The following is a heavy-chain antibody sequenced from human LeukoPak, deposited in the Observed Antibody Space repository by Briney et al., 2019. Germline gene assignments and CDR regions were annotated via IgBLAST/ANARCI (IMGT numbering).Heavy chain of an antibody. CDR3: SRIYCTSSSCYVDV. CDR1: GGSISSGDYY. Sequence: PSQTLSLTCTVSGGSISSGDYYWSWIRQPPGKGLEWLGTIYYSGSTYHNPSVKSRVTISVDTSNNHFSLKLSSVTAADTAVYYCSRIYCTSSSCYVDVWGKGATVTVSS. CDR2: IYYSGST. V-gene: IGHV4-30-2*03. D-gene: IGHD2/OR15-2a*01. J-gene: IGHJ6*04.